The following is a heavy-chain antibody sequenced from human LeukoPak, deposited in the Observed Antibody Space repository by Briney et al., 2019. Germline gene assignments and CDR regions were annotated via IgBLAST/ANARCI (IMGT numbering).Heavy chain of an antibody. Sequence: SETLSLTRAVYGGSFSGYYWSWIRQPPGKGLEWIGEINHSGSTNYNPSLKSRVTISVDTSKNQFSLKLSSVTAADTAVYYCARGQGRWLYYYGSACHLDAFDIWGQGTMVTVSS. CDR1: GGSFSGYY. D-gene: IGHD3-10*01. CDR2: INHSGST. J-gene: IGHJ3*02. V-gene: IGHV4-34*01. CDR3: ARGQGRWLYYYGSACHLDAFDI.